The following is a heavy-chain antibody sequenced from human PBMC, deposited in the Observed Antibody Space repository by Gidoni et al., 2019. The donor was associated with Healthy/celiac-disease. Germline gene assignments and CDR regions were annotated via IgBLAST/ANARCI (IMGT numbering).Heavy chain of an antibody. D-gene: IGHD3-3*01. CDR1: GFTFSNAW. V-gene: IGHV3-15*01. Sequence: EVQLVESGGGLVKPGGPLSLFCAPSGFTFSNAWLSWVRLALGKGLGWDGRMRSKADGGTTDYASTVKGRFTISRDESKNTLYLQMNSLKTEDTAVYYCTTVPVTIFGVVISDYWGQGTLVTVSS. CDR2: MRSKADGGTT. CDR3: TTVPVTIFGVVISDY. J-gene: IGHJ4*02.